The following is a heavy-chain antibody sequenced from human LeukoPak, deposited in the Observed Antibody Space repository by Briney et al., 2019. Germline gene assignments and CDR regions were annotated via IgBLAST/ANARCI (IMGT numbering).Heavy chain of an antibody. CDR3: ARSLGGRRDGYNFHY. CDR2: INHSGST. D-gene: IGHD5-24*01. J-gene: IGHJ4*02. V-gene: IGHV4-34*01. CDR1: GGSFSGYY. Sequence: PSETLSLTCAVYGGSFSGYYWSWIRQPPGKGLEWIGEINHSGSTNYNPSLKSRVTISVDTSKNQFSLKLSSVTAADTAVYYCARSLGGRRDGYNFHYWGQGTLVTVSS.